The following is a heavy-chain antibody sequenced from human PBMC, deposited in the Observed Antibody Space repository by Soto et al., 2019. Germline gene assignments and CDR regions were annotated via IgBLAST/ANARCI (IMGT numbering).Heavy chain of an antibody. CDR2: ISGYNENT. V-gene: IGHV1-18*01. CDR1: GYTFSNYG. Sequence: QVHLVQSGAEVKKPGASVKVSCKASGYTFSNYGITWVRQAPGQGLEWMGWISGYNENTEYAQKFQDRVTMTLDPSTNPAYLELRRLRSDDTAMFYSARHPHGDYNGYYFDYWGQGTLVTVSS. D-gene: IGHD4-17*01. CDR3: ARHPHGDYNGYYFDY. J-gene: IGHJ4*02.